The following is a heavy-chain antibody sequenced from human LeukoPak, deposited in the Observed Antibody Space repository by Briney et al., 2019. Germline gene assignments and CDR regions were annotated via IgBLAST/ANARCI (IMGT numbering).Heavy chain of an antibody. J-gene: IGHJ3*02. Sequence: SVKVSCKASGGTFSSYAISWVRQAPGQGLEWMGRIIPILGIANYAQKFQGRVTITADKSTSTAYMELSSLRSEDTAVYYCARDASYYYDSSGSSFAFDIWGQGTMVTVSS. D-gene: IGHD3-22*01. CDR3: ARDASYYYDSSGSSFAFDI. CDR1: GGTFSSYA. V-gene: IGHV1-69*04. CDR2: IIPILGIA.